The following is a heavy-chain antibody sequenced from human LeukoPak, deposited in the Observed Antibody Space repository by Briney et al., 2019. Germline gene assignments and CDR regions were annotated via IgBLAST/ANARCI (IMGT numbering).Heavy chain of an antibody. J-gene: IGHJ4*02. D-gene: IGHD6-13*01. Sequence: GGSLRLSCAASGFTVSSNYMSWVRQAPGKGLEWVAVIWYDGSNKYYANSVKGRFTISRDNSKNTLYLQMNSLRAEDTAVYYCARAASSSWYLDYWGQGTLVTVSS. V-gene: IGHV3-33*08. CDR3: ARAASSSWYLDY. CDR1: GFTVSSNY. CDR2: IWYDGSNK.